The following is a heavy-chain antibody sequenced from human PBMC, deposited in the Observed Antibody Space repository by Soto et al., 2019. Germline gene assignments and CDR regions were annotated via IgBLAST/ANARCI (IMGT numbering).Heavy chain of an antibody. CDR1: GFTCSSYA. V-gene: IGHV3-23*01. D-gene: IGHD2-2*01. J-gene: IGHJ6*02. CDR3: AKDIWHQQLYGMDV. CDR2: NSGSGGST. Sequence: GGSLRLSCAASGFTCSSYAMSWVRQAPGKGLEWVSANSGSGGSTYYADSVKGRFTISRDNSKNTLYLQMNSLRAEDTAVYYCAKDIWHQQLYGMDVWGQGTTVTVSS.